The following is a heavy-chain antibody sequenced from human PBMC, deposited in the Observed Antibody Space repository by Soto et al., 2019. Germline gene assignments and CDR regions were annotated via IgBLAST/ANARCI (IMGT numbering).Heavy chain of an antibody. CDR1: GYSFTSHA. CDR2: INGDNGNT. V-gene: IGHV1-3*01. CDR3: ARAGYCSRASCSDAFDI. Sequence: ASVKVSCKASGYSFTSHAMHWVRQAPGQRLEWMGWINGDNGNTKYSQKFQGRVTITRDTSASTAYMELSSLRSEDTAVYYCARAGYCSRASCSDAFDIWGQGTMVTVS. D-gene: IGHD2-2*03. J-gene: IGHJ3*02.